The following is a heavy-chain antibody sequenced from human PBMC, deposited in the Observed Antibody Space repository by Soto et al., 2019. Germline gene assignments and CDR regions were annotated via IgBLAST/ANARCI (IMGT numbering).Heavy chain of an antibody. D-gene: IGHD3-22*01. CDR1: GYNFANYW. Sequence: GESLKISCMGSGYNFANYWIAWVRQMPGKGLDWLGIIYPGDSDIRYSPSFEGQVTISADKSISTAYLQWSSLKASDTALYYCARLSYYDSSPFDYWGPGTLVTV. J-gene: IGHJ4*02. CDR3: ARLSYYDSSPFDY. CDR2: IYPGDSDI. V-gene: IGHV5-51*01.